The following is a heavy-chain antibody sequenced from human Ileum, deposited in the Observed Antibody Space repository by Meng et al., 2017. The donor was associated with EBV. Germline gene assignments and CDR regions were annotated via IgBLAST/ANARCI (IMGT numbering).Heavy chain of an antibody. CDR1: GGSFSSRKYY. J-gene: IGHJ4*02. D-gene: IGHD1-26*01. Sequence: QLQLQESGPGLVKPSETRALTCSVSGGSFSSRKYYWGWIRQPPGKALEWIASIYYSGTTYYNPSLQSRVSISVDKSKNQVSLNMTSMTAADTAVYYCASRELAPFDYWGQGTLVTVSS. CDR2: IYYSGTT. V-gene: IGHV4-39*07. CDR3: ASRELAPFDY.